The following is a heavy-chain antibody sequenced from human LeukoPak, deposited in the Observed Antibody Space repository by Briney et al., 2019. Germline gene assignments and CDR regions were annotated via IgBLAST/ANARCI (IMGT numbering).Heavy chain of an antibody. Sequence: PSETLSLSCTVSGGSISSYYWSWIRQPPGKGLEWIGYIYYSGSTNYNPSLKSRVTISVDTSKNQFSLKLSSVTAADTAVYYCARQGGGEDYWGQGTLVTVSS. D-gene: IGHD2-21*01. V-gene: IGHV4-59*08. CDR3: ARQGGGEDY. J-gene: IGHJ4*02. CDR2: IYYSGST. CDR1: GGSISSYY.